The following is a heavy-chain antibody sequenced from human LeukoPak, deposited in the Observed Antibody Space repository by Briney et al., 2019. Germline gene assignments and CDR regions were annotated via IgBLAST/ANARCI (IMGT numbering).Heavy chain of an antibody. D-gene: IGHD4-11*01. Sequence: GGSLRLSCVVSEFTFSSYAMSWVRQAPGKGLEWVSAISGSGGSTYYADSVKGRFTISRDNSKNTLYLQMNSLRAEDTAVYFCARSVPDYTRFDYWGQGALVTVSS. J-gene: IGHJ4*02. CDR2: ISGSGGST. CDR3: ARSVPDYTRFDY. CDR1: EFTFSSYA. V-gene: IGHV3-23*01.